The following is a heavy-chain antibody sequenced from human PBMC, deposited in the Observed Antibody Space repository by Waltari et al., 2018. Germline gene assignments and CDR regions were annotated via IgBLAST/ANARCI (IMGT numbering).Heavy chain of an antibody. V-gene: IGHV1-69*14. Sequence: QVHLVQSGAEVKKPGSSVRVSCKASGGTFSSYEFNWVRQAPGQGLEWMGGIIPIFCTPIYAQKFQGRVTITADTSTTTAYMELSSLRFEDTAVYYCARDPKGTTVIYDAFDLWGQGTMVSVSS. D-gene: IGHD4-17*01. CDR1: GGTFSSYE. CDR2: IIPIFCTP. CDR3: ARDPKGTTVIYDAFDL. J-gene: IGHJ3*01.